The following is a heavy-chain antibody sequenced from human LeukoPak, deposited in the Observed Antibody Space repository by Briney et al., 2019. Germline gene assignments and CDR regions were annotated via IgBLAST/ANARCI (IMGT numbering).Heavy chain of an antibody. D-gene: IGHD2-2*01. CDR3: ATDVPAVTIFGY. CDR1: GFTFSTYW. Sequence: GGSLRLPCAASGFTFSTYWMHWVRQAPGTGLVWVSLINSDGSSTNYADSVKGRFTISRDNAKNTLYLQMNSLRAEDTAVYYCATDVPAVTIFGYWGQGTLVTVSS. V-gene: IGHV3-74*01. CDR2: INSDGSST. J-gene: IGHJ4*02.